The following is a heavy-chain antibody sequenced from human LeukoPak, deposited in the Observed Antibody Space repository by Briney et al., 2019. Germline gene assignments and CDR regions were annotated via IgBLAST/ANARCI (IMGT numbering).Heavy chain of an antibody. V-gene: IGHV3-9*01. CDR2: ISWNSGSI. Sequence: PGGSLRLSCAASGFTFSSYAMHWVRQAPGKGLEWVSGISWNSGSIGYADSVKGRFTISRDNAKNSLYLQMNSLRAEDTALYYCAKDSFSGVNYYGMDVWGQGTTVTVSS. CDR3: AKDSFSGVNYYGMDV. J-gene: IGHJ6*02. CDR1: GFTFSSYA. D-gene: IGHD2-21*01.